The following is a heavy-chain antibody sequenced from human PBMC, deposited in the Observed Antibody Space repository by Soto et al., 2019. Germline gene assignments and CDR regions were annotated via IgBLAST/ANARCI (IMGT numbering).Heavy chain of an antibody. CDR3: ARGPNSLLGYCTTSSCCLDY. D-gene: IGHD2-2*01. Sequence: QVQLVQSGAEVMEPGASVKVSCKASGYTFTTYAMHWVRQAPGQRLEWMGWINGGNGDTKSSQKFQGRVAITRDTSASTAYMELSSLRSEDTAVYYCARGPNSLLGYCTTSSCCLDYWGQGTLVTVSS. CDR2: INGGNGDT. CDR1: GYTFTTYA. J-gene: IGHJ4*02. V-gene: IGHV1-3*01.